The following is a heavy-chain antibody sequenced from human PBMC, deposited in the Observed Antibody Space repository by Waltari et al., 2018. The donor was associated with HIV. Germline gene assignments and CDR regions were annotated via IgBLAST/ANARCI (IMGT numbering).Heavy chain of an antibody. V-gene: IGHV4-34*01. J-gene: IGHJ6*02. Sequence: QVQLQQWGAGLLKPSETLSLTCAVYGGSFSGYYWSWIRQPPGKGLEWIGEINHSGSTNYNPSLKSRVTISVDTSKNQFSLKLSSVTAADTAVYYCARVQGQLDGMDVWGQGTTVTVSS. CDR2: INHSGST. CDR1: GGSFSGYY. CDR3: ARVQGQLDGMDV. D-gene: IGHD5-18*01.